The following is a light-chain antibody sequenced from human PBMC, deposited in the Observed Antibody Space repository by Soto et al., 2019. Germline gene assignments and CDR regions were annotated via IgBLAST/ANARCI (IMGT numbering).Light chain of an antibody. CDR3: QRYENLPT. CDR2: DAS. V-gene: IGKV1-33*01. CDR1: QNINNY. Sequence: DIQMTQSPSSLSASVGDRVTITCQASQNINNYLNWYQQKPGRAPKLLIYDASNLEAGVPSRFRGSGSGTDFTFSISCLQPEDIATYYCQRYENLPTFGQGTRLEIK. J-gene: IGKJ5*01.